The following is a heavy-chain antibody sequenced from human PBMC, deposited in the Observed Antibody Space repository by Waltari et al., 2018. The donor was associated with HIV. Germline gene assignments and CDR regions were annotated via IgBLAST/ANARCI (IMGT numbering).Heavy chain of an antibody. Sequence: QVQLVESGGGVVQPGRSLRLSCAASGISFFSSYGMHWVRQAPGKGLEWVASISYDATTLYYAHSVKGRFTISRDNSKKILYLQMDSLRGEDTALYFCATDRRQGFYFDNNGERPFASWGQGTLVTVSS. V-gene: IGHV3-30*03. CDR3: ATDRRQGFYFDNNGERPFAS. D-gene: IGHD3-22*01. CDR2: ISYDATTL. CDR1: GISFFSSYG. J-gene: IGHJ4*02.